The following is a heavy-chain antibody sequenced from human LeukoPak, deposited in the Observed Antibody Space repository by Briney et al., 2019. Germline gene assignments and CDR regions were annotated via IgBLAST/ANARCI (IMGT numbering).Heavy chain of an antibody. J-gene: IGHJ5*02. D-gene: IGHD2-2*01. CDR3: ARGIVVVPAAMEEGDNWFDP. CDR2: ISAYNGNT. V-gene: IGHV1-18*01. CDR1: GYTFNTYG. Sequence: SVKVSCKPYGYTFNTYGITWVRQAPGQGLEWMGWISAYNGNTNYAQKLQGRVTMTTDTSTSTAYMELRSLRSDDTAVYYCARGIVVVPAAMEEGDNWFDPWGQGTLVTVSS.